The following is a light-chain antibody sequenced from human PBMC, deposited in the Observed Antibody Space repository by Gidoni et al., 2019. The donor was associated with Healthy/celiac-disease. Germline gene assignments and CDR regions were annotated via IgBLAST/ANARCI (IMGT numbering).Light chain of an antibody. CDR3: LQRSNWPLT. CDR1: QSVSSY. J-gene: IGKJ4*01. Sequence: EIVLTQSPATLSLSPGERATLSCRASQSVSSYLAWYQQKPGQAPSLLIYDASNRATGIPARFRGSGSGTDFTLTISSPAPADFAVYYCLQRSNWPLTFGGGTQVEIK. CDR2: DAS. V-gene: IGKV3-11*01.